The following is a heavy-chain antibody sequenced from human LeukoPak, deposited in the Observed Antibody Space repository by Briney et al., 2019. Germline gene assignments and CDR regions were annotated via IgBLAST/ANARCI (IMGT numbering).Heavy chain of an antibody. CDR2: INPNSGGT. CDR3: ARKYDILTGQSNWFDP. V-gene: IGHV1-2*02. CDR1: GYTFTGYY. J-gene: IGHJ5*02. Sequence: ASVKVSCKASGYTFTGYYLHWVRQAPGQGLERMGGINPNSGGTKYPQKFQGRVTMTRDTSISTAYLEVSRLRSDDTAVYYCARKYDILTGQSNWFDPWGQGTLVTVSS. D-gene: IGHD3-9*01.